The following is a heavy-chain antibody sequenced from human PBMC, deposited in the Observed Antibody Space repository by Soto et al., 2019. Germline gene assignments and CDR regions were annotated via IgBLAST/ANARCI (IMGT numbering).Heavy chain of an antibody. V-gene: IGHV4-31*03. CDR1: GGSISSVGHY. Sequence: SETLSLTCSVSGGSISSVGHYWTWIRQQPGKGLERIGYIYYSGSTDYNPSLKSRVTISVDRSKNQFSLNLSSVTAADTAIYYCARESGGYDSSTRYGLDVWGQGTTVTVSS. D-gene: IGHD6-25*01. J-gene: IGHJ6*02. CDR2: IYYSGST. CDR3: ARESGGYDSSTRYGLDV.